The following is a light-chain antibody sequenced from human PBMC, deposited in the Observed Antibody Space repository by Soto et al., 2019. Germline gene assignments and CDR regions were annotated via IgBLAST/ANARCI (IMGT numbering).Light chain of an antibody. V-gene: IGKV1-33*01. CDR3: QPYLSMIS. J-gene: IGKJ4*01. CDR1: QDISNY. CDR2: DAS. Sequence: LPIKESDCSRSASVADVVIIICQASQDISNYLNWYQQKPGKAPKLLISDASRLETGVPSRFSGRGSGTDFTFTICSLQPEDIATCYCQPYLSMISFGGGTKVEIK.